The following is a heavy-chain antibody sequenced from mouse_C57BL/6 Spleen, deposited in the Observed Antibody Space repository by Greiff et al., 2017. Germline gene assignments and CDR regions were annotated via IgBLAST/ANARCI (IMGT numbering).Heavy chain of an antibody. Sequence: QVQLQQSGAELARPGASVKLSCKASGYTFTSYGISWVKQRPGQGLEWIGEIYPRSGNTYYNEKFKGKATLTADKSSSTADMELRSLTSEDSAVYFCARTPLTTVVAHFDYWGQGTTLTVSS. D-gene: IGHD1-1*01. V-gene: IGHV1-81*01. J-gene: IGHJ2*01. CDR1: GYTFTSYG. CDR2: IYPRSGNT. CDR3: ARTPLTTVVAHFDY.